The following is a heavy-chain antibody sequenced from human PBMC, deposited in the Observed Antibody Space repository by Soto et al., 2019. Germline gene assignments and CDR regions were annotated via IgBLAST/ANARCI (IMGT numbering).Heavy chain of an antibody. CDR3: ARMRCDIRDMDV. CDR2: VSTSSIDI. D-gene: IGHD3-22*01. Sequence: EVRLVASGGGLVKPGGSLRLSCAASGFTFSSYTMNWVRQPPGKGLEWVSSVSTSSIDIFYADSVKGRFTISRVNARNSLSPQINSLTAEDTAVYYCARMRCDIRDMDVWGKGTTVTVSS. CDR1: GFTFSSYT. V-gene: IGHV3-21*01. J-gene: IGHJ6*03.